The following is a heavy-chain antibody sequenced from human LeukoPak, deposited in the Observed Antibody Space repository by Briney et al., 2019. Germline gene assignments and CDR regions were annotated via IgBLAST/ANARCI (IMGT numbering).Heavy chain of an antibody. CDR1: GFTYSRYR. CDR2: IKQDGSEK. D-gene: IGHD1-1*01. V-gene: IGHV3-7*01. CDR3: ARDLWKVFDY. Sequence: SGGPLRLSCAASGFTYSRYRKLCLRQAPGKAREWVANIKQDGSEKYYVDSVKGRFTISRDNAKNSLYLQMNSLRAEDTAVYYCARDLWKVFDYWGQGTLVTVSS. J-gene: IGHJ4*02.